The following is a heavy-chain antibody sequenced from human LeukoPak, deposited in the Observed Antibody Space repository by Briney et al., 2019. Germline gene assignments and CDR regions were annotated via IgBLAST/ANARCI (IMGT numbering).Heavy chain of an antibody. J-gene: IGHJ5*02. CDR2: IYYSGST. V-gene: IGHV4-59*11. D-gene: IGHD5-18*01. Sequence: PSETLSLTCTVSGGSISSHYWSWIRQPPGKGLEWIGYIYYSGSTNYNPSLKSRVTISVDTSKNQFSLKLSSVTAADTAVYYCARGGGHSYGYAFRWFDPWGQGTLVTVSS. CDR3: ARGGGHSYGYAFRWFDP. CDR1: GGSISSHY.